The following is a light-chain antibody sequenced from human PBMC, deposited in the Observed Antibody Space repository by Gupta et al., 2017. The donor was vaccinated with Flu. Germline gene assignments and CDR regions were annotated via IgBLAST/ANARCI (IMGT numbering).Light chain of an antibody. CDR2: RNS. J-gene: IGLJ3*02. CDR3: AAWDDSLRGWV. Sequence: SVTISCSGSRSDIGSNVVYWYQQFPGTAPKLLISRNSQRPSGVPARFSGSKSGTSASLAISGLRPEDEANYYCAAWDDSLRGWVFGGGTELTVL. V-gene: IGLV1-47*01. CDR1: RSDIGSNV.